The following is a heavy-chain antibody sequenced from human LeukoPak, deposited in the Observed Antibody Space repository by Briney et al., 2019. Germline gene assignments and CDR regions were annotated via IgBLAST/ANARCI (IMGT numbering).Heavy chain of an antibody. CDR1: GFTFSSYA. J-gene: IGHJ4*02. Sequence: GGSLRLSCAASGFTFSSYAMNWVRQAPGKGLEWVSVIYTGGSTYYADSVKDRFTISRDNSKNTLDLQMNSLRAEDTAVYYCARCSRHGSGSHCDYWGQGTLVTVSS. D-gene: IGHD3-10*01. CDR3: ARCSRHGSGSHCDY. CDR2: IYTGGST. V-gene: IGHV3-53*01.